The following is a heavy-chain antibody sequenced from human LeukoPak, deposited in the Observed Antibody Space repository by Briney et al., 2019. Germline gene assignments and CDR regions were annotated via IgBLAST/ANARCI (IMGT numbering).Heavy chain of an antibody. D-gene: IGHD2-15*01. Sequence: GGSLRLSCAASGFTFSSYAMSWVRQAPGKGLEWVSTISGSGDSTYNADSVKGRFTISRDNSKNTLYLQMNSLRAEDTAVYYCAKGGYCSGGSCYWDYYYYYMDVWGKGTTVTISS. CDR2: ISGSGDST. V-gene: IGHV3-23*01. J-gene: IGHJ6*03. CDR1: GFTFSSYA. CDR3: AKGGYCSGGSCYWDYYYYYMDV.